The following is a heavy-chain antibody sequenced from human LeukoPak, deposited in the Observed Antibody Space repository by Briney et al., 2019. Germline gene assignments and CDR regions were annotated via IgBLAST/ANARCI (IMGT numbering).Heavy chain of an antibody. Sequence: ASVKVSSQAARHTFTDYHIHLVRQAPGQGLEWMGWINPNSGGTNYAQKFQGRVTMTRDTSINTAYMELSRLRYDDTPVYYCARAIFFVGGNCYRHWGQGTLVTVSS. CDR3: ARAIFFVGGNCYRH. D-gene: IGHD2-21*01. J-gene: IGHJ4*01. CDR2: INPNSGGT. V-gene: IGHV1-2*02. CDR1: RHTFTDYH.